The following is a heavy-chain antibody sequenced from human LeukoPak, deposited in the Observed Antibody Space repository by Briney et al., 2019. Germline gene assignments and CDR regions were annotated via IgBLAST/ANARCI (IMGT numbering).Heavy chain of an antibody. Sequence: PGGSLRLSCAASGFSFSDFFIDGVRRAPGKGREWVGRTKSKAYSHTTGYAAALKGRFTISRDDSERSVYVHMNTFKSEDAAEYYCASRRGFIGYWGQGTLVTVSS. D-gene: IGHD3-10*01. V-gene: IGHV3-72*01. CDR3: ASRRGFIGY. CDR2: TKSKAYSHTT. J-gene: IGHJ4*02. CDR1: GFSFSDFF.